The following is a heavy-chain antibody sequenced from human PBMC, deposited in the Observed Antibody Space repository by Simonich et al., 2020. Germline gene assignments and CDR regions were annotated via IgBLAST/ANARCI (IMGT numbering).Heavy chain of an antibody. J-gene: IGHJ3*02. Sequence: QVQLVQSGAEVKKPGASVKVSCKASGYTFTGYYMHWVRQAPGQGLGWMGGINPNRGGTNDAQKFQGRVTMTRDTSISTAYMELSRLRADDTAVYYCARGRLTGDKGAFDIWGQGTMVTVSS. CDR2: INPNRGGT. CDR1: GYTFTGYY. V-gene: IGHV1-2*02. D-gene: IGHD7-27*01. CDR3: ARGRLTGDKGAFDI.